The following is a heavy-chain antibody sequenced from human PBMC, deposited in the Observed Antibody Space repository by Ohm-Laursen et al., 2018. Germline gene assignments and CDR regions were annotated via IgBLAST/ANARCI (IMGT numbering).Heavy chain of an antibody. CDR3: ARDAPIVVVPAAIGPLDYFGY. CDR1: GYSISSGYY. V-gene: IGHV4-38-2*02. CDR2: IYHSGST. D-gene: IGHD2-2*02. Sequence: TLSLTCPVSGYSISSGYYWGWIRQPPGKGLEWIGSIYHSGSTYYNPSLKSRVTISVDTSKNQFSLKLSSVTAADTAVYYCARDAPIVVVPAAIGPLDYFGYWGQGTLVTVSS. J-gene: IGHJ4*02.